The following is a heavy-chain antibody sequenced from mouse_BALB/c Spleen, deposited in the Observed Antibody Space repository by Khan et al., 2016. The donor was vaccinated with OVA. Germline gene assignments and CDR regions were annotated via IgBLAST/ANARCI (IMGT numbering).Heavy chain of an antibody. V-gene: IGHV1-7*01. Sequence: LQQSGAELAKPGASVKMSCKASGYTFTTFWMHWVKQRPGQGLEWIGYINPSTAYTEYHQKFKDKDTLTAEKSSRTAYMQLSSLTSEDSAVYYCARFGYYYGSTFVYWGQGTTLTVSS. CDR2: INPSTAYT. CDR1: GYTFTTFW. D-gene: IGHD1-1*01. J-gene: IGHJ2*01. CDR3: ARFGYYYGSTFVY.